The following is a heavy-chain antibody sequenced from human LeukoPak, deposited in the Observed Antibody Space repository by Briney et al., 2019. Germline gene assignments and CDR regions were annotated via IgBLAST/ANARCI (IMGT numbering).Heavy chain of an antibody. J-gene: IGHJ4*02. Sequence: SETLSLTCAVYGGSFRGYYWSWIRQPPGKGLEWIGEINHSGSTNYNPSLKSRVTISVDTSKNQFSLKLSSVTAADTAVYYCARRPIRGYYFDYWGQGTLVTVSS. CDR1: GGSFRGYY. V-gene: IGHV4-34*01. CDR3: ARRPIRGYYFDY. D-gene: IGHD4-23*01. CDR2: INHSGST.